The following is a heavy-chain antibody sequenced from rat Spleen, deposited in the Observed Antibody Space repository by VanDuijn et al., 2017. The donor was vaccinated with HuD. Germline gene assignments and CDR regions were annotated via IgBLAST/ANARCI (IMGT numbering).Heavy chain of an antibody. CDR1: GFTFKNYW. D-gene: IGHD1-10*01. CDR3: TTENYWFAY. Sequence: EVQLVESGGGLVQPGRSLKLSCVASGFTFKNYWMTWIRQAPGKGLEWVASITNSAGSTYYPDSVKGRFTFSRDNAKSTLYLQMDSLRSEDTATYYCTTENYWFAYWGQGTLVTVSS. J-gene: IGHJ3*01. CDR2: ITNSAGST. V-gene: IGHV5-31*01.